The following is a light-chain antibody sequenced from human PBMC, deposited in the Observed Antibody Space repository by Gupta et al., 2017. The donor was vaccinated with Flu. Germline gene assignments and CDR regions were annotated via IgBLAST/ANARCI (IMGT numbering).Light chain of an antibody. V-gene: IGLV2-23*01. Sequence: QSALTQPATVSGSPGQSITISCTGTSSDVGSYNLVSWYQQHLVKAPKLMIYEGSKRPSGVSNRFSGSKSGNTASLTISGLQAEDEADYYCCSYAGSSTSVVFGGGTKLTVL. CDR1: SSDVGSYNL. CDR3: CSYAGSSTSVV. J-gene: IGLJ2*01. CDR2: EGS.